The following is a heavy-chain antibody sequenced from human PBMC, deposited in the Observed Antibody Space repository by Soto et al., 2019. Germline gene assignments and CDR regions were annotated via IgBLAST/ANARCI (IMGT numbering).Heavy chain of an antibody. D-gene: IGHD5-18*01. J-gene: IGHJ6*02. CDR3: ANRDTSMVTRYYYGMDV. Sequence: EVQLLESGGGLVQPGGSLRLSCAASGFRFSSYAMSWVRQAPGKGLEWVSAISDSGDSTYYADSVRGRFTISRDNSKNTLYLQMNSLRAGDTAVYYCANRDTSMVTRYYYGMDVWGQGTTVTVSS. CDR1: GFRFSSYA. V-gene: IGHV3-23*01. CDR2: ISDSGDST.